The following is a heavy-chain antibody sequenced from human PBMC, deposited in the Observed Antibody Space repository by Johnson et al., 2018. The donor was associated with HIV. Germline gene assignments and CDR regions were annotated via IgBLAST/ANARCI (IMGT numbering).Heavy chain of an antibody. D-gene: IGHD7-27*01. V-gene: IGHV3-66*01. CDR2: IYSGGST. Sequence: VQLVESGGGVVQPGGSLRLSCAASGFTFSSNYMSWVRQAPGKGLEWVSVIYSGGSTYYADSVKGRFTISRDNAEKSLYLQMNSLRAEDTALYYCASGDELGDDAFDIWGQGTMVTLSS. J-gene: IGHJ3*02. CDR3: ASGDELGDDAFDI. CDR1: GFTFSSNY.